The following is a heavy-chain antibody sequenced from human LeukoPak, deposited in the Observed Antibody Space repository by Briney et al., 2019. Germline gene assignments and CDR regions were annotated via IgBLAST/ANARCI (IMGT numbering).Heavy chain of an antibody. D-gene: IGHD3-22*01. V-gene: IGHV1-18*01. Sequence: ASVKVSCKASGYTFTSYGISWMRQAPGQGLEWMGWISAYNGNTNYAQKFQGRVTMTTDTSTSTAYMELRSLRSDDTAVYYCAKVKGDSSGYSDDYYFDYWGQGTLATVSS. J-gene: IGHJ4*02. CDR2: ISAYNGNT. CDR1: GYTFTSYG. CDR3: AKVKGDSSGYSDDYYFDY.